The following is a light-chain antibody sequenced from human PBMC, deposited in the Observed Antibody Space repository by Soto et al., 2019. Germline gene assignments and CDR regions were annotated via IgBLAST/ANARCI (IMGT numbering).Light chain of an antibody. CDR3: QQYGSSPQLT. CDR2: GAS. Sequence: ELVMTQSPVTLSMSPGDRATLSCRAVQSISSSSLAWYQQRPGQAPRLLIYGASSRATGIPDRFTGSGSGTDFTLTISRPEPEDFAVYYCQQYGSSPQLTVGGGTKV. V-gene: IGKV3-20*01. J-gene: IGKJ4*01. CDR1: QSISSSS.